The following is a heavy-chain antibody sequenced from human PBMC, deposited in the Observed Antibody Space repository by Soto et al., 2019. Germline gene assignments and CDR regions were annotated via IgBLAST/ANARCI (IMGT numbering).Heavy chain of an antibody. CDR2: INAGNGNT. CDR3: ARGSGYYYWDDY. D-gene: IGHD3-22*01. Sequence: VSVKVSCKASGYTFSSYAMHWVRQAPGQRLEWMGWINAGNGNTKYSQKFQGRVTITRDTSASTAYTELSSLRSEDTAVYYCARGSGYYYWDDYWGQGTLVTVSS. CDR1: GYTFSSYA. J-gene: IGHJ4*02. V-gene: IGHV1-3*01.